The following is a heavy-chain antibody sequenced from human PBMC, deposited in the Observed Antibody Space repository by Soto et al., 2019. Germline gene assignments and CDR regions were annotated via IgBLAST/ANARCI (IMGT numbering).Heavy chain of an antibody. V-gene: IGHV3-23*01. J-gene: IGHJ4*02. Sequence: GGSLRLSCAASGFSFSLYPMSWVRQAPGKGLEWVSGISGSGGSTYYADSVKGRFTISRDSSKTTLYLQMNSLRAEDTAVYYCATKGEGALRRDYCYFWGQGSLVTVSS. CDR2: ISGSGGST. CDR1: GFSFSLYP. CDR3: ATKGEGALRRDYCYF. D-gene: IGHD4-17*01.